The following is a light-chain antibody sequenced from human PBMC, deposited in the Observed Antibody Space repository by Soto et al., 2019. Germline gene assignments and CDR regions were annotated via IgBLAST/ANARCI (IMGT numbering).Light chain of an antibody. V-gene: IGLV2-14*01. CDR1: SSDVGGYNY. CDR3: SSYTSSSYVV. J-gene: IGLJ2*01. Sequence: QSALTQPASVSGSPGQSITISCTGTSSDVGGYNYVSWYQQHPGKAPKLMIYEVSNRPSGVSNRFSGSKSGNTASLTISGLLAEDEADYYCSSYTSSSYVVFGGGTQLTVL. CDR2: EVS.